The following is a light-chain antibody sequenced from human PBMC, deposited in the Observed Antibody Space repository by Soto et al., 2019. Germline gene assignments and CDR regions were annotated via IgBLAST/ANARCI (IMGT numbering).Light chain of an antibody. CDR2: EDR. CDR3: CSYAGSNTYV. Sequence: QSALTQPASVSGSPGQSITISCTGTSSDVGSYNLVSWYQQYPGKAPKVVIYEDRRRPSGVSNRFSGSKSGNTAALTIYGLQAEDEADYYCCSYAGSNTYVFGTGTKLTVL. V-gene: IGLV2-23*01. CDR1: SSDVGSYNL. J-gene: IGLJ1*01.